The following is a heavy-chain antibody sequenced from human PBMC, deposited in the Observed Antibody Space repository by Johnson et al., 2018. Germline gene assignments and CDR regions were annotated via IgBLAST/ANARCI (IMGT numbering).Heavy chain of an antibody. Sequence: VQLVESGGGLVQPGGSLRLSCAASGFTYSSYWMRWVRQAPGKGLEWVATIKQDGREKAYVDSVKGRYTISRDNAKNSLYLQMNSLRAADTAVYFCARDGRATTVYAFDIWGQGTMVTVSS. CDR3: ARDGRATTVYAFDI. CDR1: GFTYSSYW. CDR2: IKQDGREK. D-gene: IGHD5-12*01. V-gene: IGHV3-7*01. J-gene: IGHJ3*02.